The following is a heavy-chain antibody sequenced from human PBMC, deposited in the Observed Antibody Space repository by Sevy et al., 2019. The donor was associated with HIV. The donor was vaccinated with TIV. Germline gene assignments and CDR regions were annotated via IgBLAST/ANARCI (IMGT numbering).Heavy chain of an antibody. J-gene: IGHJ4*02. D-gene: IGHD1-26*01. CDR1: GFTFSDHY. V-gene: IGHV3-11*01. CDR2: ISSGGSTK. CDR3: AREDRRWEGGPYFDY. Sequence: GGSLRLSCAASGFTFSDHYMSWIRQAPGKGLEWVSFISSGGSTKYYGDSVRGRFTISRDNATNSLYLQMNSLRAEDTAVYYCAREDRRWEGGPYFDYWGQGTLVTVSS.